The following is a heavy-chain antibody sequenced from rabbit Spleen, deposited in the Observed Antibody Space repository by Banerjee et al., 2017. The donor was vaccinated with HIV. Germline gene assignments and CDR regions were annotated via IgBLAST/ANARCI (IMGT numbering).Heavy chain of an antibody. D-gene: IGHD1-1*01. CDR1: GFSLTSSYD. CDR2: IYTGNDKT. Sequence: QEQLVESGGGLVQPGTSLTLTCTASGFSLTSSYDMCWVRQAPGKGLEWVGCIYTGNDKTYYASWAKGRFTISKTSSTTVTLQMTSLTAADTATYFCARDTSSSFSSYGMDLWGPGTLVTVS. CDR3: ARDTSSSFSSYGMDL. J-gene: IGHJ6*01. V-gene: IGHV1S45*01.